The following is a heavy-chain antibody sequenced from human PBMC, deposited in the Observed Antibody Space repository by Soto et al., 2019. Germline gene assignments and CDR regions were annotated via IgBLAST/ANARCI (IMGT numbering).Heavy chain of an antibody. CDR1: GYTFTSYD. CDR2: MNPNSGNT. Sequence: QVQLVQSGAEVKKPGASVKVSCKASGYTFTSYDINWVRQATGQGLEWMGWMNPNSGNTGYAQKFQGRITMTRNSSISTAYMELSSLRSEDTAVYYCARRIDCGDYVGVIFDYWGQGTLVTVSS. V-gene: IGHV1-8*01. D-gene: IGHD4-17*01. J-gene: IGHJ4*02. CDR3: ARRIDCGDYVGVIFDY.